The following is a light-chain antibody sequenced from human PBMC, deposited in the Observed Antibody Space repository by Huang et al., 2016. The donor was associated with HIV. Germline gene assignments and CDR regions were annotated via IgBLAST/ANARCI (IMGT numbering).Light chain of an antibody. Sequence: EIVMTQSPATLSVSPGERATLSCRASQSVGSKLAWYQQKPGQAPRLVIYGTSTRATGIPARVSGSGSGTQFTLTISSLQSEDFAVYYCQQYNNWPPWTFGQGTKVEIK. CDR2: GTS. V-gene: IGKV3-15*01. CDR1: QSVGSK. CDR3: QQYNNWPPWT. J-gene: IGKJ1*01.